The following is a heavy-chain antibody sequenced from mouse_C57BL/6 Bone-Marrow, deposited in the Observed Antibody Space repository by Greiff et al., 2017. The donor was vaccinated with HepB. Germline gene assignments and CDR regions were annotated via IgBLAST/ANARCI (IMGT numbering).Heavy chain of an antibody. CDR2: INPSSGYT. CDR1: GYTFTSYW. CDR3: ASGWLLPFQAMDY. J-gene: IGHJ4*01. D-gene: IGHD2-3*01. Sequence: QVQLQQSGAELAKPGASVKLSCKASGYTFTSYWMHWVKQRPGQGLEWIGYINPSSGYTKYNQKFKDKATLTADKSSSTAYMQLSSLTSEASAVYYCASGWLLPFQAMDYWGQGTSVTVSS. V-gene: IGHV1-7*01.